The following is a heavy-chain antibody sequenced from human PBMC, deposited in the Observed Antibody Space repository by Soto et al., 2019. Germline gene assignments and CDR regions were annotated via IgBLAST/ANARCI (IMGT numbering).Heavy chain of an antibody. CDR2: INHSGRT. CDR1: GGSISGHY. V-gene: IGHV4-34*01. D-gene: IGHD3-16*01. J-gene: IGHJ4*02. Sequence: SETLSLTCAVYGGSISGHYLNWIRQPPGKGLEWIGEINHSGRTNYNPSLKSRVTISVDTSKNQFSLKLSSVTAADTAVYYCARRYGGNFDYWGQGTLVTVSS. CDR3: ARRYGGNFDY.